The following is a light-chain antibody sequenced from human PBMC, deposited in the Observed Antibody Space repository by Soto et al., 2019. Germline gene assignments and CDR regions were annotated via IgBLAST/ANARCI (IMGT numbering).Light chain of an antibody. CDR1: QRMSGW. J-gene: IGKJ1*01. CDR3: QQYDRFSVK. V-gene: IGKV1-5*01. CDR2: DVS. Sequence: DMQIAESASTVSAAVGGTVTSTCRASQRMSGWLAWHQQKPGKAPKLLIYDVSALKRGVTPRFSGSGYGTEFTLTLRSLQSDDFATYYCQQYDRFSVKLGQGTKVDIK.